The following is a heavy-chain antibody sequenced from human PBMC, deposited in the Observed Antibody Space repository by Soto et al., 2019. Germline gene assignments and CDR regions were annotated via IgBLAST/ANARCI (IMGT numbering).Heavy chain of an antibody. D-gene: IGHD3-16*01. Sequence: QVQLQESGPGLVKPSQTLSLTCTVSGGSISSGGCYWSWILQYPRQGREWIGYIYYSGSTYYNPSLKSRVTISVDTSKNQFSLKLSSVTAADTAVYYCARERRSYESRPFDYWGQGTLVTVSS. J-gene: IGHJ4*02. V-gene: IGHV4-31*03. CDR2: IYYSGST. CDR3: ARERRSYESRPFDY. CDR1: GGSISSGGCY.